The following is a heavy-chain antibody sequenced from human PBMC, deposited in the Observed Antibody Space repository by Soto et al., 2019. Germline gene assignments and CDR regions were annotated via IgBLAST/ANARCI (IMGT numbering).Heavy chain of an antibody. D-gene: IGHD5-18*01. CDR1: GGSISSYY. V-gene: IGHV4-59*01. CDR2: IYYSGST. J-gene: IGHJ5*02. CDR3: ARARQLWTNWFDT. Sequence: QVQLQESGPGLVKPSETLSLTCTVSGGSISSYYWSWIRQPPGKGLEWIGYIYYSGSTNYNPSLKSRVTKSVDTSKNQFSLKLRSVPAADPAVYYCARARQLWTNWFDTWGQGTLVTVSS.